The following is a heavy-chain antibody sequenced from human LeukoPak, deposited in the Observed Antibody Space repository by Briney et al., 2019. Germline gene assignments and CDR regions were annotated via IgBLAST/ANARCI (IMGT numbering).Heavy chain of an antibody. V-gene: IGHV3-30*04. CDR1: GFTFSTYA. D-gene: IGHD5-18*01. CDR3: ARARSSYGYGDAFDI. J-gene: IGHJ3*02. Sequence: GGSLRLSCAASGFTFSTYAMHWVRQAPGKGLEWVAAISYDGSSKYYADSVKGRFTISRDNSKNTLYLQMNSLRAEDTAVYYCARARSSYGYGDAFDIWGQGTMVTVSS. CDR2: ISYDGSSK.